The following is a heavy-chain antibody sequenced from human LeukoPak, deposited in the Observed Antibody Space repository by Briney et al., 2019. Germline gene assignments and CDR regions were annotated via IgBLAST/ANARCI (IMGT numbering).Heavy chain of an antibody. CDR1: GGSMSPYH. CDR2: IYYSGST. V-gene: IGHV4-59*08. Sequence: SETLSLTCTVSGGSMSPYHWGWIRQPPGRGLEWIGYIYYSGSTNYNPSLKSRVTISVDTSKNQFSLKLSSVTAADTAVYYCARVFYSSGWHRFDYWGQGTLVTVSS. D-gene: IGHD6-19*01. J-gene: IGHJ4*02. CDR3: ARVFYSSGWHRFDY.